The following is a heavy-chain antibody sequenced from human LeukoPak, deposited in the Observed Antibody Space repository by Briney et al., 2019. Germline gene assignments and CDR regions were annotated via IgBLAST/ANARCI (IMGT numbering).Heavy chain of an antibody. CDR2: ISSTSRTI. CDR1: GFTFSSYG. CDR3: ARDPLRGLQNNYYYYYMDV. D-gene: IGHD5-24*01. Sequence: GGSLRLSCATSGFTFSSYGMNWVRQAPGKGLEWVSYISSTSRTIYDADSVKGRFTISRDNAKNSLYLQMYSLRDEDTAVYYCARDPLRGLQNNYYYYYMDVWGKGTTVTVSS. V-gene: IGHV3-48*02. J-gene: IGHJ6*03.